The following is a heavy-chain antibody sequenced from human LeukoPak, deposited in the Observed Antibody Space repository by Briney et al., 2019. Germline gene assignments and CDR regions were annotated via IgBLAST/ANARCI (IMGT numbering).Heavy chain of an antibody. CDR2: IYNSGST. V-gene: IGHV4-59*01. Sequence: SETLSLTCAVYGGSFSTYYWSWIRQPPGRGLEWIGYIYNSGSTNYNPSLKSRVTISIDTSKNQFSLKLSSVTAADTAIYYCARGQIPSAYWGQGTLVTVSS. J-gene: IGHJ4*02. CDR1: GGSFSTYY. CDR3: ARGQIPSAY.